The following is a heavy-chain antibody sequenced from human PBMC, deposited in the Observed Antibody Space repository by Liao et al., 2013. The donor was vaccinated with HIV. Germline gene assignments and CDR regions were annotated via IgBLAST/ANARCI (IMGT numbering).Heavy chain of an antibody. CDR2: IYTSGST. J-gene: IGHJ2*01. CDR3: ARDMGAQWLVDWYFDL. Sequence: QVQLQESGPGLVKPSETLSLTCTVSGGSISSYYWSWIRQPAGKGLEWIGRIYTSGSTNYNPSLKSRVTMSVDTSKNQFSLKLSSVTAADTAVYYCARDMGAQWLVDWYFDLWGRGTLVTVSS. D-gene: IGHD6-19*01. V-gene: IGHV4-4*07. CDR1: GGSISSYY.